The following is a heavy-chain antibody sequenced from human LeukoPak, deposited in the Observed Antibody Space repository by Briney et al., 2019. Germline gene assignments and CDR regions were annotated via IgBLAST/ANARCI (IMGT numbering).Heavy chain of an antibody. D-gene: IGHD6-19*01. Sequence: SVKVSCKASGFTFTSSAVQRVRQARGQRLEWIGWIVVGSGNTNYAQKFQERVTITRDMSTSTAYMELSSLRSEDTAVYYCAALYSSAFDYWGQGTLVTVSS. CDR2: IVVGSGNT. J-gene: IGHJ4*02. CDR3: AALYSSAFDY. CDR1: GFTFTSSA. V-gene: IGHV1-58*01.